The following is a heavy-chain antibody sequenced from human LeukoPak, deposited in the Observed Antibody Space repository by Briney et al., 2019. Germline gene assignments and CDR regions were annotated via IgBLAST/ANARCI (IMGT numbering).Heavy chain of an antibody. D-gene: IGHD3-22*01. CDR2: IYYSGST. Sequence: SETLSLTCTVSGGSISSSSYYWGWIRQPPGKGLEWIGSIYYSGSTYYNPSLKSRVTISVDTSKNQFSLKLSSVTAADTAVYYCASSMIVVHDMWYFDYWGQGTLVTVSS. V-gene: IGHV4-39*01. CDR3: ASSMIVVHDMWYFDY. J-gene: IGHJ4*02. CDR1: GGSISSSSYY.